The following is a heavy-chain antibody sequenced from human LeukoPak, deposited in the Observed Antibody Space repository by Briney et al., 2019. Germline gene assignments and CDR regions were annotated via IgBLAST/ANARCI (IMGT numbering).Heavy chain of an antibody. Sequence: ASVKVSCKASGGTFSSYAISWVRQAPGQGLEWMGRIIPILGIANYAQKFQGRVTITADKSTSTAYMELSSLRSEDTAVYYCATSYYYDSSGPTGFDYWGQGTLVAVSS. J-gene: IGHJ4*02. CDR3: ATSYYYDSSGPTGFDY. CDR2: IIPILGIA. D-gene: IGHD3-22*01. CDR1: GGTFSSYA. V-gene: IGHV1-69*04.